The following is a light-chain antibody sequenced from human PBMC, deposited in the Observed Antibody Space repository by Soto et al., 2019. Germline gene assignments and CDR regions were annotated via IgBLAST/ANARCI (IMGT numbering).Light chain of an antibody. CDR3: QQSYSTIT. CDR1: QAIRTA. Sequence: IHLTQNTSSLYASVGDRVTITCRASQAIRTALGWYQQKPGKVPKLLIYAASILQSGVPSRFSGSGSGTDFTLTISSLQPEDFATYYCQQSYSTITFGQGRRLEIK. CDR2: AAS. J-gene: IGKJ5*01. V-gene: IGKV1-39*01.